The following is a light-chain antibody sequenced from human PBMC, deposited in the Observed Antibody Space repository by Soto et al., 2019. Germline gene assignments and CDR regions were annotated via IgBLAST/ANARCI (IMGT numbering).Light chain of an antibody. CDR2: GAS. CDR3: QQYGNSPLN. J-gene: IGKJ4*01. CDR1: QSVSSSY. Sequence: EIVLTHSPGTLSLSPWERATLSFRASQSVSSSYLAWYQQKPGQAPRLLIYGASSRATGIPDRFSGSGSGTDFTLTISRLEPEDFAVYYCQQYGNSPLNFGGGTKVDIK. V-gene: IGKV3-20*01.